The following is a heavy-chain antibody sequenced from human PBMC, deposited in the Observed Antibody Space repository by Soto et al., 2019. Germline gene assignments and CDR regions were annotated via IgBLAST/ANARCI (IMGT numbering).Heavy chain of an antibody. CDR3: ARYYGDVGDEYFHH. D-gene: IGHD4-17*01. CDR1: GFTFSSYS. CDR2: ISSSSSTI. J-gene: IGHJ1*01. Sequence: EVQLVESGGGLVQPGGSLRLSCAASGFTFSSYSMNWVRQAPGKGLEWVSYISSSSSTIYYADSVKGRFTISRDNAKNSLYLQMNSLRAEDTAVYYCARYYGDVGDEYFHHWGQGTLVTVSS. V-gene: IGHV3-48*01.